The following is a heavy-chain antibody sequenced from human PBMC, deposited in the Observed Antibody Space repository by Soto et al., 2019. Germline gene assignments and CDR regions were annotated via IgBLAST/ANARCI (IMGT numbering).Heavy chain of an antibody. CDR2: INHSGSA. V-gene: IGHV4-34*01. J-gene: IGHJ4*02. CDR1: GESFSGYS. CDR3: ARGLITGSHYSGGWYYFDS. Sequence: SETLSLTCAVDGESFSGYSWTWIRQTPGKGLQWIGQINHSGSASYNPSLKSRVTISVHTSNSQFSLELSSVTAADTAVYYCARGLITGSHYSGGWYYFDSWGQGTQVTVSS. D-gene: IGHD6-19*01.